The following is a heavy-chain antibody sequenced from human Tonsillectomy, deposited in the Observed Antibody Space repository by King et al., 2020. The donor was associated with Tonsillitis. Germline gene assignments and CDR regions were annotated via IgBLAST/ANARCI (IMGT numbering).Heavy chain of an antibody. J-gene: IGHJ6*02. D-gene: IGHD3-10*02. Sequence: VQLQQWGAGLLNPSETLFLTCAVSGGAFTISYWSWIRQPPGKGLEWIGEVNHDGTTNYNPSLKTRVIISVGTAKREISLNLKSVTAADMGVYYCARGDVVRGTIETRKTDVWGQGTTVIVSS. CDR1: GGAFTISY. CDR3: ARGDVVRGTIETRKTDV. V-gene: IGHV4-34*01. CDR2: VNHDGTT.